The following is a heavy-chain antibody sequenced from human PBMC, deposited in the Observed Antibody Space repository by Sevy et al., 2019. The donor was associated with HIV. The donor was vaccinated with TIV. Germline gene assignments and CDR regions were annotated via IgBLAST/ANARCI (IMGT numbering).Heavy chain of an antibody. J-gene: IGHJ4*02. CDR3: ALAAQVTMTVAVGYFEF. CDR1: GGTFNKYP. V-gene: IGHV1-69*13. Sequence: ASVKGSCKAFGGTFNKYPFIWVRQAPGQGLEWMGGIIPIFGTKNYAQKFQGRATITADQYTNTVYMELSSLTSEDTAVYWCALAAQVTMTVAVGYFEFWGQGTLVTVSS. CDR2: IIPIFGTK. D-gene: IGHD1-26*01.